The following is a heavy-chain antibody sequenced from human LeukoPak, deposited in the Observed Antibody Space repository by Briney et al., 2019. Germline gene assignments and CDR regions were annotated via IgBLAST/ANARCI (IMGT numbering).Heavy chain of an antibody. V-gene: IGHV3-9*03. D-gene: IGHD6-19*01. CDR3: AKDKYSSGLESDWYFDL. J-gene: IGHJ2*01. CDR1: GFTFDDYA. Sequence: GRSLRLPCAASGFTFDDYAMHWVRQAPGKGLEWVSGISWNSGSIGYADSVKGRFTISRDNAKNSLYLQMNSLRAEDMALYYCAKDKYSSGLESDWYFDLWGRGTLVTVSS. CDR2: ISWNSGSI.